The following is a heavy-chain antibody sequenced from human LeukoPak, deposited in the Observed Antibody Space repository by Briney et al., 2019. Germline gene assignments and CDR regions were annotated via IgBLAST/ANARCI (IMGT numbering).Heavy chain of an antibody. V-gene: IGHV3-21*01. CDR2: ISSSSSYI. D-gene: IGHD3-22*01. CDR3: ARGGTHFTMIVVVITELDY. CDR1: GFTFSSYI. J-gene: IGHJ4*02. Sequence: GGSLRLSCAASGFTFSSYIMNWVRQAPGKGLEWVSSISSSSSYIYYADSVKGRFTISRDNAKNSLYLQMNSLRAEDTAVYYCARGGTHFTMIVVVITELDYWGQGTLVTVSS.